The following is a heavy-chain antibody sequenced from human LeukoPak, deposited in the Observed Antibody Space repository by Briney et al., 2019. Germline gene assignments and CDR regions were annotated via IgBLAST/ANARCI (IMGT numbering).Heavy chain of an antibody. CDR1: GFPFSTYN. CDR3: ARDGGKGYESDY. D-gene: IGHD2-15*01. J-gene: IGHJ4*02. V-gene: IGHV3-21*05. CDR2: ISSSSTFI. Sequence: GGSLRLSCAASGFPFSTYNMNWVRQAPGKGLEWVSYISSSSTFIKYADSVKGRFTTSRDNAKSSLFLQLNSLRAEDTAVYYCARDGGKGYESDYWAREPWSPSPQ.